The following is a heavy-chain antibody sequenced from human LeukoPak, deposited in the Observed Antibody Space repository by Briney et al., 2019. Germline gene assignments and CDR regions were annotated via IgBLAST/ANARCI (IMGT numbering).Heavy chain of an antibody. D-gene: IGHD5-24*01. CDR3: VKGRMSEDGLDF. J-gene: IGHJ4*02. CDR2: ISSSGNT. Sequence: GGSLRLSYEASGFTFGRSAMTWVRQTPGKGLEWFSSISSSGNTYYADSVKGRFTISRDNSKNLVNLQMNSLRAEDTAIYYCVKGRMSEDGLDFWGQGSLVTVSS. V-gene: IGHV3-23*01. CDR1: GFTFGRSA.